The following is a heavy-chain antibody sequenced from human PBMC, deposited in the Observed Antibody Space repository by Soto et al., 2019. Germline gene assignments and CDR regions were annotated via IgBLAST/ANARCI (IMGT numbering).Heavy chain of an antibody. J-gene: IGHJ4*02. CDR1: GFTFSSYA. CDR3: AKDHKGPYCTNGVCYFDY. V-gene: IGHV3-23*01. D-gene: IGHD2-8*01. CDR2: ISGSGGST. Sequence: PGGSLRLSCAASGFTFSSYAMSWVRQAPGKGLEWVSAISGSGGSTYYADSVKGRFTISRDNSKNTLYLQMNSLRAEDTAVYYCAKDHKGPYCTNGVCYFDYWGQGTLVTVSS.